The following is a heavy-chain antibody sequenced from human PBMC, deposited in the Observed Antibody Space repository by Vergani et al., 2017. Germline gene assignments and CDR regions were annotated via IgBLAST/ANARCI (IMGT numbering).Heavy chain of an antibody. D-gene: IGHD5-12*01. V-gene: IGHV3-23*01. J-gene: IGHJ6*02. CDR3: AKANPRNSGYDYLYFYHAMDV. CDR2: ISGSGGST. Sequence: EVQLLESGGDLVQPGGSLRLSCAASGFTFNHYAMNWVRQAPGQGLEWVSGISGSGGSTYYAGSVKGGFTISRDSSKNTLYLQMNSLSAGDTAVYYCAKANPRNSGYDYLYFYHAMDVWGQGTTVTVSS. CDR1: GFTFNHYA.